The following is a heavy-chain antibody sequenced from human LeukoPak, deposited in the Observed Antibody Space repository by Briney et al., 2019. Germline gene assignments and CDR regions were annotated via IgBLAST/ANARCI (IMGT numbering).Heavy chain of an antibody. CDR3: AKDSRPILTGYYKESSHFDD. D-gene: IGHD3-9*01. Sequence: GGSLRLSCAASGFTFNNYALAWVRQTPEKGLECVSAISGDGVSPYYVDSVRGRFTISRDNSKNALYLQMNSLRVEDTAVYYCAKDSRPILTGYYKESSHFDDWGQGTLVTVSS. J-gene: IGHJ4*02. CDR2: ISGDGVSP. CDR1: GFTFNNYA. V-gene: IGHV3-23*01.